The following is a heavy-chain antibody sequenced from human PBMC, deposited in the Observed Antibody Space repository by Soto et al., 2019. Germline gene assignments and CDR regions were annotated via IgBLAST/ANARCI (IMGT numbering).Heavy chain of an antibody. CDR2: ISAYNGNT. V-gene: IGHV1-18*01. CDR1: GYTFTSYG. D-gene: IGHD3-3*01. J-gene: IGHJ3*02. Sequence: ASVKVSCKASGYTFTSYGISWVRQAPGQGLEWMGWISAYNGNTNYAQKLQVRVTMTTDTSTSTAYMELRSLRSDDTAVYYCARERFGVVTNDAFDIWGQGTMVTVSS. CDR3: ARERFGVVTNDAFDI.